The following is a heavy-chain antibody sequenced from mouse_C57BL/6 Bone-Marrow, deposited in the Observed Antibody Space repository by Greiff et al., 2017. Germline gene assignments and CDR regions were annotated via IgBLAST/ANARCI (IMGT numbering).Heavy chain of an antibody. J-gene: IGHJ4*01. V-gene: IGHV1-19*01. CDR2: INPYNGGT. CDR1: GYTFTVYY. D-gene: IGHD3-3*01. CDR3: ARSWTSVILRDYYAMDY. Sequence: EVQLQQSGPVLVKPGASVKMSCKASGYTFTVYYMNWVKQSHGTSLEWIGVINPYNGGTSDNQKFKGKATLTVDKSSSTAYMELNSLTSENSAVYECARSWTSVILRDYYAMDYWGQGNSITVTA.